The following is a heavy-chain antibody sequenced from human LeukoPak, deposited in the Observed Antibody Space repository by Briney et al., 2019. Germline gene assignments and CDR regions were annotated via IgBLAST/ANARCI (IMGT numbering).Heavy chain of an antibody. CDR1: GYSITSGYF. Sequence: PSETLSLTCAVSGYSITSGYFWGWIRQPPGKGLEWIAIIQHTGSAYYNPSLKSRVTISVDTSKNQFSLKVGSVTAADTAVYYCARAYLMAWVETYFDYWGQGTLVTHSS. CDR2: IQHTGSA. V-gene: IGHV4-38-2*01. D-gene: IGHD2-8*01. CDR3: ARAYLMAWVETYFDY. J-gene: IGHJ4*02.